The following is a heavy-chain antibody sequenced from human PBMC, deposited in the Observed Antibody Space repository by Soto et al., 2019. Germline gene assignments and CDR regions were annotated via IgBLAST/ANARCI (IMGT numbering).Heavy chain of an antibody. Sequence: ETLCLSCAVPGVSFTSNNWWTWVRQPPGQGLEWIGEIYRTGSTNYNPSLKGRVTISLDKSENQFSLKVTSLTAADTAVYYCASRDQGTSVDYWGQGTLVTVSS. CDR2: IYRTGST. J-gene: IGHJ4*02. V-gene: IGHV4-4*02. CDR1: GVSFTSNNW. D-gene: IGHD1-7*01. CDR3: ASRDQGTSVDY.